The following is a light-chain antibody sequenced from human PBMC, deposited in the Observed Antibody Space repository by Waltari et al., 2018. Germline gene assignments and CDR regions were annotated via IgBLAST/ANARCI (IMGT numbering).Light chain of an antibody. V-gene: IGLV4-69*01. CDR3: ETGGHGTWV. CDR1: SGHSSNI. Sequence: QLVLTQSPSASASLGASVKLTCTLSSGHSSNILAWLQQQPGKGPRYLMQVKSEGSQRKGDVIPHRISGSRSGAERDLAITSLQSEDEADYYCETGGHGTWVFGGGTKLTVL. J-gene: IGLJ3*02. CDR2: VKSEGSQ.